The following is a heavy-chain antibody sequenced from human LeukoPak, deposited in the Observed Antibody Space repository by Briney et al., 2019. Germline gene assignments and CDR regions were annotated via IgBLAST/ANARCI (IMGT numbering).Heavy chain of an antibody. CDR3: ARVKGYYDSSGYYLYYFDY. V-gene: IGHV1-8*01. D-gene: IGHD3-22*01. Sequence: GASVKVSCKASGYTFTSYDINWVRQATGQGLEWVGWMNPTSGNTGYVQKFQGRVTMTMNTSISTAYMELSSLRSEDTAVYYCARVKGYYDSSGYYLYYFDYWGQGTLVTVSS. J-gene: IGHJ4*02. CDR1: GYTFTSYD. CDR2: MNPTSGNT.